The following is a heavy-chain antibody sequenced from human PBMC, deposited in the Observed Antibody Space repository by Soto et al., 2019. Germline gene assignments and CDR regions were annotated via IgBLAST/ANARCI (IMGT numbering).Heavy chain of an antibody. CDR2: FDPEDGET. V-gene: IGHV1-24*01. CDR1: GYTLTELS. CDR3: ARGRSASAYDASDI. J-gene: IGHJ3*02. Sequence: ASVKVSCKVSGYTLTELSMHWVRQAPGKGLEWMGGFDPEDGETIYAQNFQVRVTITRDTSASTAYMELSSLRSEDTAVYFCARGRSASAYDASDIWGQGTVVTVSS. D-gene: IGHD3-3*01.